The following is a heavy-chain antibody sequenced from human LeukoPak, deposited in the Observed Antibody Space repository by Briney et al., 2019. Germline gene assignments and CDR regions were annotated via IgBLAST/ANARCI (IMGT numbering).Heavy chain of an antibody. CDR2: INPNSGGT. V-gene: IGHV1-2*02. J-gene: IGHJ4*02. Sequence: ASVKVSCKASGYTFTGYYMHWVRQAPGQGLEWMGWINPNSGGTNYAQKFQGRVTMTRDTSISTAYMKLSRLRSDDTAVYYCARDQQLTEEKAANDYWGQGTLVTVSS. CDR3: ARDQQLTEEKAANDY. CDR1: GYTFTGYY. D-gene: IGHD7-27*01.